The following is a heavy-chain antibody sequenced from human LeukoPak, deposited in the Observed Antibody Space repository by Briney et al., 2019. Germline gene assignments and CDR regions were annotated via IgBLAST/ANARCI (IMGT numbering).Heavy chain of an antibody. CDR1: GFTFDDYA. Sequence: GGSLRLSCVASGFTFDDYAMHWVRQAPGKGLEWVAGINWNSVSAVYADSLKGRLTISRDNAKNSLYLQINSLRAEDTAVYYCARGLSSGWGQGTLVTVSS. J-gene: IGHJ4*02. D-gene: IGHD6-19*01. CDR3: ARGLSSG. CDR2: INWNSVSA. V-gene: IGHV3-9*01.